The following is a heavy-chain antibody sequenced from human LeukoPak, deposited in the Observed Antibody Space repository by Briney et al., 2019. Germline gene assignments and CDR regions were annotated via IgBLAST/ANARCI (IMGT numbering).Heavy chain of an antibody. CDR1: GFTFSSYW. J-gene: IGHJ5*02. Sequence: GGSLRLSCAASGFTFSSYWMSWVRQAPGKGLEWVSGISGSGTTTYYADSVKGRFTVSRDNSKNTLYLQMNSLRAEDTAVYYCARDGDEIVVVPAPHNWFAPWGQETLVPVSS. CDR2: ISGSGTTT. V-gene: IGHV3-23*01. CDR3: ARDGDEIVVVPAPHNWFAP. D-gene: IGHD2-2*01.